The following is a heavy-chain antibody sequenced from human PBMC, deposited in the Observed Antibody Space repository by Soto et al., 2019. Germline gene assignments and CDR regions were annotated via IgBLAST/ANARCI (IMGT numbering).Heavy chain of an antibody. D-gene: IGHD2-2*01. Sequence: EVQLLESGGGLVEPGGSLRLSCAASGFTFPNYPMSWVRLGPGKGLEWVSSISDSGGSTYYADSVKGRFTISRDNSYNILYLQMNSLRAEDTALYFCAKEQASSYADTSSIFDYWGQGILVTVSS. CDR3: AKEQASSYADTSSIFDY. CDR2: ISDSGGST. J-gene: IGHJ4*02. CDR1: GFTFPNYP. V-gene: IGHV3-23*01.